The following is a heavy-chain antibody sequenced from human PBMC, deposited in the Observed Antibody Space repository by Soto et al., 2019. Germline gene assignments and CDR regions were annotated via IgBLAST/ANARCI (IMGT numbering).Heavy chain of an antibody. J-gene: IGHJ4*02. CDR3: AIERGGYSYGDY. D-gene: IGHD5-18*01. CDR2: VNIYEGTT. V-gene: IGHV1-18*01. Sequence: QVQLVQSGAEVKKPGASVKVSCKPSGYTFISYGITWVRQAPGQGLEWMGWVNIYEGTTNYAQKFQGRVTMTTDTSTSTVYLELRSLRSDDTAIYYCAIERGGYSYGDYWGQGTLVTVSS. CDR1: GYTFISYG.